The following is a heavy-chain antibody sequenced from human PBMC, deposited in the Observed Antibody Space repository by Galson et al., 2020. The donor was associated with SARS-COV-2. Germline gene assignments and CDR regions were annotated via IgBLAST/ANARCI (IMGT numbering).Heavy chain of an antibody. J-gene: IGHJ6*02. CDR2: IDWDDDK. CDR3: ERIFYDILPGYYYGMDV. D-gene: IGHD3-9*01. Sequence: SGPTLVKPTQTLTLTCTFSGFSLSTSGMCVSWIRQPPGKALEWLALIDWDDDKYYSTSLKTRLTISKDTSKNQVVLTMTNMDPVDTATYYCERIFYDILPGYYYGMDVWGQGTTVTVSS. CDR1: GFSLSTSGMC. V-gene: IGHV2-70*01.